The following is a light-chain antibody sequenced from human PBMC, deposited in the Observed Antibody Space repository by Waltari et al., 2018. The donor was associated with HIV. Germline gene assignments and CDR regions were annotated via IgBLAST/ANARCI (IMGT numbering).Light chain of an antibody. J-gene: IGKJ1*01. V-gene: IGKV3D-15*01. Sequence: EMVMTQFPATLSVSPGERVTLSCRASQSVSSNLAWYQQRRGQAPRLLIYGASFRATGIPARFSGSGSGTEFTLTISSLQSEDFAVYYCHQYDNWPVTFGQGTKVEIK. CDR3: HQYDNWPVT. CDR1: QSVSSN. CDR2: GAS.